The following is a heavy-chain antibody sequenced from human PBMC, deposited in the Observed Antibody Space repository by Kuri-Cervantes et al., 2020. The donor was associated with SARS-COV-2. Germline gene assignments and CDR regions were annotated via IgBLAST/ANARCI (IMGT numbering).Heavy chain of an antibody. J-gene: IGHJ5*02. D-gene: IGHD6-13*01. CDR2: INHSGST. CDR3: ARARYGSSYLYNWFDT. V-gene: IGHV4-34*01. Sequence: SQTLSLTCAVYVASFSGYYWSWIRHPPGKGLEWIGEINHSGSTNYNPSNKSRVTISVDTSKNQFSLKLSSVTAADTAVYYCARARYGSSYLYNWFDTWAREPWSPSPQ. CDR1: VASFSGYY.